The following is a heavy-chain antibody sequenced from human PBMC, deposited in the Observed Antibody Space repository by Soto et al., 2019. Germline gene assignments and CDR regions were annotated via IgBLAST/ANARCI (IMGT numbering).Heavy chain of an antibody. V-gene: IGHV3-33*01. D-gene: IGHD2-15*01. CDR1: GFTFSSYG. CDR2: IWYDGSNK. J-gene: IGHJ6*03. CDR3: ACLGYCSGGSCYSHYYYYYMDV. Sequence: QVQLVESGGGVVQPGRSLRLSCAASGFTFSSYGMHWVRQAPGKGLEWVAVIWYDGSNKYYADSVKGRFTISRDNSKITLYLQMNSLRAEDTAVYYCACLGYCSGGSCYSHYYYYYMDVWGKGTTVTVSS.